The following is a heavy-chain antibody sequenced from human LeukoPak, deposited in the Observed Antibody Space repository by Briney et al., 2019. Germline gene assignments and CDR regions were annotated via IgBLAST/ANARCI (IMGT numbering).Heavy chain of an antibody. J-gene: IGHJ3*02. CDR1: GYSISSGYH. Sequence: PSETLSLTCTVSGYSISSGYHWGWIRQSPGKGLEWIGSIYHSGSTHFNPSLRSRVTISRDTSKNQFSLKLSSVTATDTAVYYCARARNYYDSSDYYYEGDAFDIWGQGTMVTVSS. V-gene: IGHV4-38-2*02. CDR2: IYHSGST. CDR3: ARARNYYDSSDYYYEGDAFDI. D-gene: IGHD3-22*01.